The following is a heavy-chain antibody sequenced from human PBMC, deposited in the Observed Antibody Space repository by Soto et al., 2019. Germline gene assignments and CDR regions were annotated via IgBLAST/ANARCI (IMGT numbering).Heavy chain of an antibody. D-gene: IGHD2-15*01. CDR3: AKTPLRVGPIDY. J-gene: IGHJ4*02. CDR1: GFIFSNYG. Sequence: WGSLRLSCAASGFIFSNYGMSWVRQTPGKGLEWVSGISGRGDNTYYADSVKGRFTVSRDNSKNTLYLQMDSLRAEDTAVYYCAKTPLRVGPIDYWGQGTLVTVSS. CDR2: ISGRGDNT. V-gene: IGHV3-23*01.